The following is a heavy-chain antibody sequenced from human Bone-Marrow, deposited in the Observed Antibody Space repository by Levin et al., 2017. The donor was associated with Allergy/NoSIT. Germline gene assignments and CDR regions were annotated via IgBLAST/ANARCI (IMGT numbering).Heavy chain of an antibody. V-gene: IGHV1-2*02. J-gene: IGHJ1*01. CDR1: GYTFTGYY. CDR3: AREGFTYYDYVWGSYRPPAEYFQH. CDR2: INPNSGGT. Sequence: ASVKVSCKASGYTFTGYYMHWVRQAPGQGLEWMGWINPNSGGTNYAQKFQGRVTMTRDTSISTAYMELSRLRSDDTAVYYCAREGFTYYDYVWGSYRPPAEYFQHWGQGTLVTVSS. D-gene: IGHD3-16*02.